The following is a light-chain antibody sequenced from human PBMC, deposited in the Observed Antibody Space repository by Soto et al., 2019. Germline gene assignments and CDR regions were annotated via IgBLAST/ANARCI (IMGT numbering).Light chain of an antibody. CDR1: QNVDTKY. CDR2: GAS. J-gene: IGKJ1*01. V-gene: IGKV3-20*01. CDR3: QQYGSLSWT. Sequence: EIVLTQSPGTLSLSPGERATLSCRASQNVDTKYFAWYQFKPGQAPRIIIFGASGRATGSPDRFSGSGSGTVFTLSISRLEPEDFVVYYCQQYGSLSWTFGQGTRGEIK.